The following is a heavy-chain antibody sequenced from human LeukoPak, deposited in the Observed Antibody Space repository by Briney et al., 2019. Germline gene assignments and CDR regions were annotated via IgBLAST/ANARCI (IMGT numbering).Heavy chain of an antibody. Sequence: AGESLKISCKGSGYRFTNYWIGWVRQMPGKGLEWMGIIYPGDSDTRYSPSFQGQVTISADKSSSTAYLQWSSLKASDTAMYYCARPRGYGGKYDAFDVWGQGTMVTVSS. CDR1: GYRFTNYW. CDR2: IYPGDSDT. J-gene: IGHJ3*01. V-gene: IGHV5-51*01. CDR3: ARPRGYGGKYDAFDV. D-gene: IGHD4-23*01.